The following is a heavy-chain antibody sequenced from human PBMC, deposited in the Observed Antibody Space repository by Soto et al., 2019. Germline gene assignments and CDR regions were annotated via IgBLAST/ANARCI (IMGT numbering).Heavy chain of an antibody. Sequence: SVKVSCKASGGTFSSYAISWVRQAPGQGLEWMGGIIPIFGTANYAQKFQGRVTITADESTSTAYMELSSLRSEDTAVYYCARDLPGGEYDYDSSGYLIDPWGQGTLVTVSS. D-gene: IGHD3-22*01. CDR2: IIPIFGTA. V-gene: IGHV1-69*13. CDR1: GGTFSSYA. J-gene: IGHJ5*02. CDR3: ARDLPGGEYDYDSSGYLIDP.